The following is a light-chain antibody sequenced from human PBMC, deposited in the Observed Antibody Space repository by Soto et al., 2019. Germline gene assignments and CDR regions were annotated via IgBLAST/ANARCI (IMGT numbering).Light chain of an antibody. V-gene: IGKV3-15*01. Sequence: EIVMMQSPATLSGSPGAIATLSCRASQSVSSNVAWYQQKPGQSPRLLIYGAATRATGIPTRFSGSGSGPAFTLTISSLQSEDFAVYYCQQYNNCSPKYTFCQGTKLEIK. J-gene: IGKJ2*01. CDR2: GAA. CDR1: QSVSSN. CDR3: QQYNNCSPKYT.